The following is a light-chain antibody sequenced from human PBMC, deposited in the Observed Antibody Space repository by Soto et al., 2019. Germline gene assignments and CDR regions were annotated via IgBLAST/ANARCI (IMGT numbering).Light chain of an antibody. V-gene: IGLV2-14*03. CDR2: DVS. CDR3: SSFTGTNYV. J-gene: IGLJ1*01. Sequence: QSALTQPASVSGSPGQSITISCTGTISDVGGNKFVSWYQQYPGKAPNLMICDVSNRPSGVSNRFSGSKSGNTASLTISGLQAEDEADYYCSSFTGTNYVFGTGTKVTVL. CDR1: ISDVGGNKF.